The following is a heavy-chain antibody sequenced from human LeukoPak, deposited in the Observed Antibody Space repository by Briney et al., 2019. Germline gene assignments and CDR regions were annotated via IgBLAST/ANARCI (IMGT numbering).Heavy chain of an antibody. CDR3: ARQFGDYDAFDI. CDR2: IYYSGST. V-gene: IGHV4-59*01. Sequence: SETLSLTCTVSGGSISSYYWSWIRQPPGKGLKWIGYIYYSGSTNYNPSLKSRVTISVDTSKNQFSLKLSSVTAADTAVYYCARQFGDYDAFDIWGQGTMVTVSS. J-gene: IGHJ3*02. CDR1: GGSISSYY. D-gene: IGHD4-17*01.